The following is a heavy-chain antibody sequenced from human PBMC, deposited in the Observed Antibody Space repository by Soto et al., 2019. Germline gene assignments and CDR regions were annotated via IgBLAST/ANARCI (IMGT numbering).Heavy chain of an antibody. CDR3: ARGTTVTTGWYFDL. CDR1: GGTFSSYA. CDR2: IIPMFGSA. J-gene: IGHJ2*01. Sequence: QVQLVQSGAEVKKPGSSVKVSCKASGGTFSSYAISWVRQAPGQGLEWMGGIIPMFGSANYAQKFQGRVTVIADESTSTAYMELSSLRSEDTAVYYCARGTTVTTGWYFDLWGRGTLVTVSS. D-gene: IGHD4-17*01. V-gene: IGHV1-69*12.